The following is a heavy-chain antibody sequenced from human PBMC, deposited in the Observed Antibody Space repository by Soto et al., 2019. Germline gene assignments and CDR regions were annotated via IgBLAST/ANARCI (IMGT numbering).Heavy chain of an antibody. J-gene: IGHJ3*02. CDR2: IYYSGST. CDR3: ARDRGDILTGYYHAFDI. D-gene: IGHD3-9*01. Sequence: SETLSLTCTVSGGSISSYYWSWIRQPPGKGLERIGYIYYSGSTNYNPSLKSRVTISVDTSKNQFSLKLSSVTAADTAVYYCARDRGDILTGYYHAFDIWGQGTMVTVSS. CDR1: GGSISSYY. V-gene: IGHV4-59*01.